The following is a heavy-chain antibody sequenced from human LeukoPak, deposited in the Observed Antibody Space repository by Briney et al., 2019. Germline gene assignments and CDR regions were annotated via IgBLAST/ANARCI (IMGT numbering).Heavy chain of an antibody. CDR3: ARVGANHLIDY. D-gene: IGHD1-26*01. CDR2: IYYSGST. V-gene: IGHV4-59*12. Sequence: PSETLSLTCSVSGGPISSYYWSWIRQPPGKGLEWIGYIYYSGSTNYNPSLKSRVTISLDTSKNQFSLKLSSVTAADTAVYYCARVGANHLIDYWGQGTLVTVSS. CDR1: GGPISSYY. J-gene: IGHJ4*02.